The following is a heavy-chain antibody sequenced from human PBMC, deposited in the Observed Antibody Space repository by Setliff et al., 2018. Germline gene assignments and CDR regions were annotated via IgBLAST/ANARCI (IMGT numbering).Heavy chain of an antibody. J-gene: IGHJ4*03. CDR1: GDSISGYF. CDR2: IQKRGSTTT. D-gene: IGHD6-19*01. V-gene: IGHV4-59*01. CDR3: ARDQFSSGWYGPPESYFDC. Sequence: SSETLFLTCIVSGDSISGYFWSWIRQAPGKGLEWIGYIQKRGSTTTKYNPSLGSRISMSIDTSKNQFSLQLSSVSDGDTAVYYCARDQFSSGWYGPPESYFDCWVPETLLVTVSS.